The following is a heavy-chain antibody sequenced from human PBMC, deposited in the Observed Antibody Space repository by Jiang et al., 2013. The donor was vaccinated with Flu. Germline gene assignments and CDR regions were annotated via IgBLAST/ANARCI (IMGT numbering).Heavy chain of an antibody. V-gene: IGHV4-59*01. Sequence: GSGLVKPSETLSLTCSVSGGSISSYYWSWIRQPPEKGREWVGSYLPQWEAPTTTPPSKSRVTISVDTSENRFSLKMNSVTAADTAVYYCARVGYNYGLNSYFLDYWGQGIPVTVSS. CDR3: ARVGYNYGLNSYFLDY. CDR2: LPQWEAP. J-gene: IGHJ4*02. D-gene: IGHD5-18*01. CDR1: GGSISSYY.